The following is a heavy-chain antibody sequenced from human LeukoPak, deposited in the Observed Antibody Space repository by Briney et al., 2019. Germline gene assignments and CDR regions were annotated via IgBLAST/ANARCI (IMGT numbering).Heavy chain of an antibody. CDR1: GGSISSYY. CDR2: IYYSGNT. J-gene: IGHJ6*02. V-gene: IGHV4-59*01. D-gene: IGHD6-6*01. CDR3: ARFCLSQCSSSYYYGMDV. Sequence: SETLSLTCTVSGGSISSYYWSWIRQPPGKGLEWIGYIYYSGNTNYNPSLKSRVTISVDTSKNQFSLKLSSVTAADTAVYYCARFCLSQCSSSYYYGMDVWGQGTTVTVSS.